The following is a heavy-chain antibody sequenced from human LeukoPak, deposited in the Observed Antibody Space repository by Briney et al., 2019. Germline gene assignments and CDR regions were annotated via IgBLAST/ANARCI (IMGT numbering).Heavy chain of an antibody. CDR2: IYYSGST. Sequence: SETLSLTCTVSGGSISSYYWSWIRQPPGKGLEWIGYIYYSGSTNYNPSLKSRVTISVDTSKNQFSLKLSSVTAADTAVYYCARDYNYWGQGTLVTVSS. V-gene: IGHV4-59*12. CDR1: GGSISSYY. J-gene: IGHJ4*02. CDR3: ARDYNY.